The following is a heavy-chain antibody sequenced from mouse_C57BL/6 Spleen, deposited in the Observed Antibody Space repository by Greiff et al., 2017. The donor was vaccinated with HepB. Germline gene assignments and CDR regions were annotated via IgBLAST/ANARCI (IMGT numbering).Heavy chain of an antibody. D-gene: IGHD2-4*01. J-gene: IGHJ4*01. CDR3: ARYDYDPKNYYAMDY. Sequence: EVMLVESEGGLVQPGSSMKLSCTASGFTFSDYYMAWVRQVPEKGLEWVANINYDGSSTYYLDSLKSRFIISRDNAKTILYLQMSSLKSEDTATYYCARYDYDPKNYYAMDYWGQGTSVTVSS. V-gene: IGHV5-16*01. CDR1: GFTFSDYY. CDR2: INYDGSST.